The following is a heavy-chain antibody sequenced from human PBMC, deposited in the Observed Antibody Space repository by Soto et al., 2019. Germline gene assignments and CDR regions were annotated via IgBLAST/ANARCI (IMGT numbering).Heavy chain of an antibody. J-gene: IGHJ4*02. CDR3: AREAVFDY. CDR1: GFSFSSYT. V-gene: IGHV3-48*01. CDR2: ISSSSGTI. Sequence: EVQLVESGGDLVQPGGSLRLSCAASGFSFSSYTMNWVRQAPGKGLEWVSYISSSSGTIYYADSVQGRFTISRDNAKNSLFLQMNSLRAEDTAVYFCAREAVFDYWGQGNLVTVSS.